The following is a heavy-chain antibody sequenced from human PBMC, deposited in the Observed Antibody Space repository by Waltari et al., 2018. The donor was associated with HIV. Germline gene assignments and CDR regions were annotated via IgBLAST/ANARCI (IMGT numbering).Heavy chain of an antibody. D-gene: IGHD5-12*01. Sequence: EVQLVETGGGLIQPGGSLRLSCAASEFTVSSVDMSWVRQAPGQGLEWVSVIYSGGSTYYADSVKGRFTISRDNSKNTLYLQMNSLRAEDTAIYYCARGSEYSGYADAFDIWGQGTMVTVSS. J-gene: IGHJ3*02. V-gene: IGHV3-53*02. CDR3: ARGSEYSGYADAFDI. CDR2: IYSGGST. CDR1: EFTVSSVD.